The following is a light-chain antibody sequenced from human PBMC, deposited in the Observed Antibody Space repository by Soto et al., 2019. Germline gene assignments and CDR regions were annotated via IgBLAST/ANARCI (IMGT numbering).Light chain of an antibody. CDR1: SSDVGGYNY. CDR3: SSYTGSSTLV. V-gene: IGLV2-14*01. CDR2: DVS. Sequence: QSALTQPASVSGSPGQSITISCTGTSSDVGGYNYVSWYQQHPGKAPKLMIYDVSNRPSGVSIRFSGSKSGNTASLTISGLQAEDEADYYCSSYTGSSTLVFGGGTKVTVL. J-gene: IGLJ2*01.